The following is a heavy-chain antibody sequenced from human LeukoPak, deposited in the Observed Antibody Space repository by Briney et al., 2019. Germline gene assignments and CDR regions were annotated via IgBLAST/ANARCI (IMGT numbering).Heavy chain of an antibody. CDR2: IYYSGST. V-gene: IGHV4-39*01. J-gene: IGHJ4*02. CDR3: ARQGHSSGWYGGSYFDY. CDR1: GGSISSSSYY. Sequence: SETLSLTCTVSGGSISSSSYYWGWIRQPPGKGLEWIGSIYYSGSTCYNPSLKSRVTISVDTSKNQFSLKLSSVTAADTAVYYCARQGHSSGWYGGSYFDYWGQGTLVTVSS. D-gene: IGHD6-19*01.